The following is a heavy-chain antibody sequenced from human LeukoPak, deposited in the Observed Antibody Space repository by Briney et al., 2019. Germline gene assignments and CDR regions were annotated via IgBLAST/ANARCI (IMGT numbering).Heavy chain of an antibody. V-gene: IGHV3-23*01. J-gene: IGHJ6*03. CDR3: AKRRGLELLYYYYMDV. CDR2: ISGSGGST. CDR1: GFTFSSYG. Sequence: GGSLRLSCAASGFTFSSYGMSWVRHAPGKGLEWVSAISGSGGSTYYADSVKGRFTISRDNSKNTLYLQMNSLRAEDTAVYYCAKRRGLELLYYYYMDVWGKGTTVTVSS. D-gene: IGHD1-7*01.